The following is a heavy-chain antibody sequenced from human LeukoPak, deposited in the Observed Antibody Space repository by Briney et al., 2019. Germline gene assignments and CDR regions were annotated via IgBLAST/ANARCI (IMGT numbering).Heavy chain of an antibody. J-gene: IGHJ6*02. CDR3: ARDDRAAAGTPWSYYYYGMDV. CDR1: GFTFSSYA. Sequence: GGSLRLSCAASGFTFSSYAMSWVRQAPGKGLEWVSAISGSGGSTYYADSVKGRFTISRDNSKNTLYLQMNSLRAEDTAVYYCARDDRAAAGTPWSYYYYGMDVWGQGTTVTVSS. V-gene: IGHV3-23*01. D-gene: IGHD6-13*01. CDR2: ISGSGGST.